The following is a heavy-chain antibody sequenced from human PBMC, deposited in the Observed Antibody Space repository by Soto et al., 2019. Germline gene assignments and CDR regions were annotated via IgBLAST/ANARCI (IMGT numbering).Heavy chain of an antibody. D-gene: IGHD3-22*01. J-gene: IGHJ4*02. CDR3: ARGQDYDSSGPDSDY. Sequence: SETLSLTCAVYGGSFSGYYWSWIRQPPGKGLEWIGEINHSGSTNYNPSLKSRVTISVDTSKNQFSLKLSSVTAADTAVYYCARGQDYDSSGPDSDYWGQGTLVTVSS. CDR2: INHSGST. CDR1: GGSFSGYY. V-gene: IGHV4-34*01.